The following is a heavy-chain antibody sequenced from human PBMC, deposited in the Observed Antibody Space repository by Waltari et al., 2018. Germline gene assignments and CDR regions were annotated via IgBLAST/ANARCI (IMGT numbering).Heavy chain of an antibody. D-gene: IGHD1-26*01. CDR2: VTSDDKT. Sequence: EVQLVESGGGLIQPGGSLRLSCAASAFSVSSNELTWVRQAPGKGLEWLSIVTSDDKTYYADSVKGRFTISRDNSKNTLYLEMSSLTAEDTAVYYCARDKGVEPTTRFDYWGQGTLVTVSS. CDR3: ARDKGVEPTTRFDY. J-gene: IGHJ4*02. CDR1: AFSVSSNE. V-gene: IGHV3-53*01.